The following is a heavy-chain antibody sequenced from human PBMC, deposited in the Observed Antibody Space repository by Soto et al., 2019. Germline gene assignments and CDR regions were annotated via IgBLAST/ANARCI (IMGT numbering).Heavy chain of an antibody. CDR3: ARAPEQRPIDY. D-gene: IGHD6-19*01. J-gene: IGHJ4*01. CDR2: ISVDGGDT. V-gene: IGHV3-74*01. Sequence: GGSLRLSCAASGFTLSDYWMHWVRQVPGKGLLWVSRISVDGGDTTYADSVKGRFTISRDNAKNTLYLQMDTLRAEDTAIYYFARAPEQRPIDYWGPGSLVSVAS. CDR1: GFTLSDYW.